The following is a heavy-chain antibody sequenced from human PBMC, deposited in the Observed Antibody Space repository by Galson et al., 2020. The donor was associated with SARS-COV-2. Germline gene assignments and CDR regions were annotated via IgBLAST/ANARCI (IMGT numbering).Heavy chain of an antibody. J-gene: IGHJ3*01. V-gene: IGHV3-23*01. Sequence: GGSLRLSCAASGFTFSSYAMSWVRQAPGKGLEWVSAISGSGGSTYYADSVKGRFTISRDNSKNTLYLQMNSLRAEDTAVYYCAKDYDGSGSYSDAFDFWGQGTMVTVSS. CDR2: ISGSGGST. CDR3: AKDYDGSGSYSDAFDF. CDR1: GFTFSSYA. D-gene: IGHD3-10*01.